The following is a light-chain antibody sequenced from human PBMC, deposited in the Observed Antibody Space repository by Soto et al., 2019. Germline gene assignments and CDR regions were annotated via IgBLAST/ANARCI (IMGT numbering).Light chain of an antibody. CDR2: EVS. CDR3: SSYTSSSTRV. Sequence: QPALTQPASVHRKPGQSITSSDSGTSTDVGGYNYVSWYQQHPGKAPKLTIYEVSNRPSGVSDRFLGSKSGDTAYLTISGLQAVDEADYYCSSYTSSSTRVFGTGTKVTVL. J-gene: IGLJ1*01. CDR1: STDVGGYNY. V-gene: IGLV2-14*01.